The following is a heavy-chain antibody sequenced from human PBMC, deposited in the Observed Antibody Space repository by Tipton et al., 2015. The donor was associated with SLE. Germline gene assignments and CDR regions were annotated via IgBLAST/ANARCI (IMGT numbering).Heavy chain of an antibody. CDR1: GGSISSHY. Sequence: TLSLTCTVSGGSISSHYWSWIGQPPGKGLEWIGYIYYSGSTNYNPSLKRLFTISVDTSKNQFSLKLSSVTAADTAVYYCASPRGELGAFDIWGQVTMVTVSS. D-gene: IGHD1-26*01. CDR3: ASPRGELGAFDI. CDR2: IYYSGST. V-gene: IGHV4-59*11. J-gene: IGHJ3*02.